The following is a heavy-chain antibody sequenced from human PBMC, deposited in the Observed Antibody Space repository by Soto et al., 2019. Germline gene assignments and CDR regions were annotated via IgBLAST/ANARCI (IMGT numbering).Heavy chain of an antibody. Sequence: QVQLQESGPGLVKPSQTLSLTCTVSGGSIIDGQTYFNWIRQHPERGLEWMGYINYRGTTNYSPDLQSRILISIDTSKTQFSLRLSSVTAADTSVSYCARDATGVAPYWGQGTLVIVSS. D-gene: IGHD2-15*01. CDR1: GGSIIDGQTY. J-gene: IGHJ1*01. V-gene: IGHV4-31*03. CDR3: ARDATGVAPY. CDR2: INYRGTT.